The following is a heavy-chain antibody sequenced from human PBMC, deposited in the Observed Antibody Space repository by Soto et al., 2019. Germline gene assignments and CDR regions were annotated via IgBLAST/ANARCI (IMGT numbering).Heavy chain of an antibody. CDR1: GYTFTSYY. Sequence: GASVNVSCKSSGYTFTSYYIHWVRQAPGQGLEWMGIINPSGGSTSYAQKFQGRVTMTRDTSTSTVYMELSSLRSEDTAVYYCARVDTAMENYYYGMDVWGQGTTVTVSS. J-gene: IGHJ6*02. V-gene: IGHV1-46*01. CDR3: ARVDTAMENYYYGMDV. D-gene: IGHD5-18*01. CDR2: INPSGGST.